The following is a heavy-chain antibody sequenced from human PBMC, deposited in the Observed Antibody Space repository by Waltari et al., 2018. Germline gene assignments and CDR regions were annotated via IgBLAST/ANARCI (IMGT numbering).Heavy chain of an antibody. J-gene: IGHJ6*02. CDR3: ARGRMGSSWSFYYYYGMDV. Sequence: VQLQQWGAGLLKPSETLSLTCAVYGGSFSGSYWSWTRQPPGTGLEWIGEINHSGSTNYNPSLKSRVTISVDTSKHQFSLKLSSVTAADTAVYYCARGRMGSSWSFYYYYGMDVWGQGTTVTVSS. CDR2: INHSGST. CDR1: GGSFSGSY. V-gene: IGHV4-34*01. D-gene: IGHD6-13*01.